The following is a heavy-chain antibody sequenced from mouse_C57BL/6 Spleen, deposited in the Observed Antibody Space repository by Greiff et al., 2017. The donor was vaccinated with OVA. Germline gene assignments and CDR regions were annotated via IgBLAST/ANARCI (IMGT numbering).Heavy chain of an antibody. J-gene: IGHJ3*01. Sequence: QVQLQQPGAELVKPGASVKLSCKASGYTFTSYWMHWVKQRPGQGLEWIGMIHPNSGSTNYNEKFKSKATLTVDKSSSTAYMQLSSLTSEDSAVYYCAKGITTVSRAWFAYWGQGTLVTVSA. D-gene: IGHD1-1*01. CDR2: IHPNSGST. CDR1: GYTFTSYW. V-gene: IGHV1-64*01. CDR3: AKGITTVSRAWFAY.